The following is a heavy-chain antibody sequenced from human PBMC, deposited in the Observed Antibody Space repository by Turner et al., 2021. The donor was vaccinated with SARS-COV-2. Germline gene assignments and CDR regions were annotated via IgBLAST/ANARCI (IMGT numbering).Heavy chain of an antibody. J-gene: IGHJ4*02. D-gene: IGHD3-22*01. CDR2: ISYDGSNK. CDR3: AKFMYYYESSGYSTIDY. V-gene: IGHV3-30*18. Sequence: QVQLVESGGGVVQPGRSLRLSCAASGFTFSSYGMHWVRQAPGKGLEWVAVISYDGSNKYYADSVKGRFTISRDNSKNTLYLQMNSLRAEDTAVYYCAKFMYYYESSGYSTIDYWGQGTLVTVSS. CDR1: GFTFSSYG.